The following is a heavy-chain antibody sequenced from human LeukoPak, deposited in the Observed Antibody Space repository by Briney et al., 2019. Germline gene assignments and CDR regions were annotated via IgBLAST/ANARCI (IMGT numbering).Heavy chain of an antibody. Sequence: SETLSLTCTVSGGSISSGGYYWSWIRQHPGKGLEWIGYIYYSGTTYYNPSLKSRLTISVDTSKNQFSLKLSSVTAADTAVYYCARGGYDSTGYFVYYFDCWGQGTLVTVSS. CDR2: IYYSGTT. CDR1: GGSISSGGYY. D-gene: IGHD3-22*01. CDR3: ARGGYDSTGYFVYYFDC. V-gene: IGHV4-31*03. J-gene: IGHJ4*02.